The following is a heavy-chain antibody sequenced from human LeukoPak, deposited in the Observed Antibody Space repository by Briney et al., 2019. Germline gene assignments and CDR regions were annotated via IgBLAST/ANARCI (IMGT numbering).Heavy chain of an antibody. CDR2: IYHSGST. CDR1: GGSISSSNW. Sequence: PSETLSLTCAVSGGSISSSNWWSWVRQPPGKGLEWIGEIYHSGSTNYNPSLKSRVTISVDKSKNQFSLKLSSVTAADTAVYYCARGTESYSSGWYFDYWGQGTLVTVSS. CDR3: ARGTESYSSGWYFDY. D-gene: IGHD6-19*01. V-gene: IGHV4-4*02. J-gene: IGHJ4*02.